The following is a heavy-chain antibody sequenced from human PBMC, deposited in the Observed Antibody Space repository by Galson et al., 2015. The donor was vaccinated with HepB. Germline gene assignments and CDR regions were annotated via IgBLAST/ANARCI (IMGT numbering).Heavy chain of an antibody. J-gene: IGHJ3*02. CDR1: GFSLNVSGTC. D-gene: IGHD3-22*01. V-gene: IGHV2-70*11. CDR3: ARTPGYDTEGYRADAFDI. Sequence: PALVKPTQTLKLTCSFSGFSLNVSGTCVSWIRQSPGKALEWLARIDWDDDKTYSTSLKNRLTISKATSKNQVVLPMTKMDPVGTATYYCARTPGYDTEGYRADAFDIWGQGTMVIVSS. CDR2: IDWDDDK.